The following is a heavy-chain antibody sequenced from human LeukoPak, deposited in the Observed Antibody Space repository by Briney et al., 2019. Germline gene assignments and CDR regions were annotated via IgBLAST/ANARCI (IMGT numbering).Heavy chain of an antibody. J-gene: IGHJ5*02. CDR1: GDSVSSNSAA. CDR3: ARGREYNWNEVWFDP. CDR2: AYYRSKWYN. D-gene: IGHD1-20*01. V-gene: IGHV6-1*01. Sequence: SQTLSLTCAISGDSVSSNSAAWNWIRQSPSRGLEWLGRAYYRSKWYNDYAVSVKSRITINPDTSKNQFSLQLNSVTPEDTAVYYCARGREYNWNEVWFDPWGQGTLVTVSS.